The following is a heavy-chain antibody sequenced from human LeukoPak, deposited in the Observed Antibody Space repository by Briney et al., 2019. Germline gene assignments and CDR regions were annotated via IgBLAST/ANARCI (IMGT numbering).Heavy chain of an antibody. CDR1: GFTLRSYT. Sequence: GGSLRLSCAASGFTLRSYTMNWVRQAPGKGLEWVSSIGISSNKIYYADSVKGRFTLSRDNAKNSLYLQMNSLRAEDTAVYYCARDIGGMTTEYYFDYWGQGTLVTVSP. CDR3: ARDIGGMTTEYYFDY. D-gene: IGHD4-11*01. V-gene: IGHV3-21*04. CDR2: IGISSNKI. J-gene: IGHJ4*02.